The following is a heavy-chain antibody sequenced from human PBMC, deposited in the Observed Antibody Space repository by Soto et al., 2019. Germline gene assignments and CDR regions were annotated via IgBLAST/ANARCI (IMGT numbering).Heavy chain of an antibody. J-gene: IGHJ4*02. CDR2: INGDAGRT. CDR3: TRGSHYHCSGNTCPEEY. D-gene: IGHD2-15*01. Sequence: EVQLLESGGGLVQPGGSLRLSCAASGFTFSNYVMSWVRQAPGKGLEWVSNINGDAGRTSYADSVKGRFTIFRDNSRSTLYLQMNSLRAEDTAVYHCTRGSHYHCSGNTCPEEYWGQGTLVTVSS. V-gene: IGHV3-23*01. CDR1: GFTFSNYV.